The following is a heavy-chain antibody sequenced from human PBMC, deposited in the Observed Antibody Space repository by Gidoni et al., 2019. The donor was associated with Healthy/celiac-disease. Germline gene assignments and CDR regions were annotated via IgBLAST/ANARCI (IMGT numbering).Heavy chain of an antibody. Sequence: QVQLVQSGAEVKKPGSSVKVSCKASGGTFSSYALSWVRQPPGHGLEWMGGIIPIFGTANYAQKFQGRVTITADESTSTAYMELSSLRSEDTAVYYCARDRHFSNYYDRDDRYFDLWGRGTLVTVSS. CDR2: IIPIFGTA. CDR1: GGTFSSYA. J-gene: IGHJ2*01. CDR3: ARDRHFSNYYDRDDRYFDL. D-gene: IGHD3-22*01. V-gene: IGHV1-69*01.